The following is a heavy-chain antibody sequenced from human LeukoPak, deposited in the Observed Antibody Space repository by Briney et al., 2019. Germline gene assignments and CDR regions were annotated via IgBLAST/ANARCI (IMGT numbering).Heavy chain of an antibody. CDR1: GFTFSYYG. CDR3: AKSPRGYSGYDWEA. V-gene: IGHV3-30*18. D-gene: IGHD5-12*01. J-gene: IGHJ4*02. CDR2: ISYDGSNK. Sequence: GGSLRLSCAASGFTFSYYGMHWVRQAPGKGLEWVAVISYDGSNKYYADSVKGRFTISRDNSKNTLYLQMNSLRAEDTAVYYCAKSPRGYSGYDWEAWGQGTLVTVSS.